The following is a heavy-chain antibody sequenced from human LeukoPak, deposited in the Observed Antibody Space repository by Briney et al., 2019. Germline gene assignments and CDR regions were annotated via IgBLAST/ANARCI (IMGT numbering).Heavy chain of an antibody. CDR2: ISSSSSTI. V-gene: IGHV3-48*01. CDR3: ALTEWDLKLGS. D-gene: IGHD1-26*01. Sequence: PGGSLGLSCAASGFTFSSYSMNWVRQAPGKGLEWVSYISSSSSTIYYADSVKGRFTISRNNAKNSLYLQMNSLRAEDTAVYYCALTEWDLKLGSWGQGTLVTVSS. J-gene: IGHJ5*02. CDR1: GFTFSSYS.